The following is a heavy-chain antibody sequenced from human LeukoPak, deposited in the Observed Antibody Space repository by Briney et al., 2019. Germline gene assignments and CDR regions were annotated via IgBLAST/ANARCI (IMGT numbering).Heavy chain of an antibody. Sequence: SETLSLTCTVSGGSITSYYWSWIRQPPGKGLEWIGYFYYSGSPNYNPSLKSRVTISVDTSKNQFSLKLSSVTAADTAVYYCARDRPTPYSSSSTRWFDPWGQGTLVTVSS. CDR2: FYYSGSP. J-gene: IGHJ5*02. V-gene: IGHV4-59*01. CDR3: ARDRPTPYSSSSTRWFDP. D-gene: IGHD6-13*01. CDR1: GGSITSYY.